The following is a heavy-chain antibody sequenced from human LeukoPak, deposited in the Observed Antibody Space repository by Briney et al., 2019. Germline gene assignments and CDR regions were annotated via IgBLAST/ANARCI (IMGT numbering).Heavy chain of an antibody. D-gene: IGHD2-8*01. V-gene: IGHV4-4*02. CDR3: ARHVLPEVLMVYAIPYYFDY. J-gene: IGHJ4*02. CDR2: IYHSGST. CDR1: GGSISSSNW. Sequence: SETLSLTCAVSGGSISSSNWWSWVRQPPGKGLEWIGEIYHSGSTNYNPSLKSRVTISVDTSKNQFSLKLSSVTAADTAVYYCARHVLPEVLMVYAIPYYFDYWGQGTLVTVSS.